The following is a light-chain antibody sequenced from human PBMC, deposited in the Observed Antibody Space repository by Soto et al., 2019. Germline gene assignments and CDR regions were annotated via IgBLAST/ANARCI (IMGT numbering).Light chain of an antibody. CDR3: CSYAGSYTFVV. CDR2: EGS. J-gene: IGLJ2*01. CDR1: SSDVGRYNI. V-gene: IGLV2-23*01. Sequence: QSALTQPASVSGSPGQSITISCTGSSSDVGRYNIVSWYQQHPGKAPKLMIYEGSQRPSGVSDRFSGSKSGNTASLTISGLQADDEADYYCCSYAGSYTFVVFGGGTKLTVL.